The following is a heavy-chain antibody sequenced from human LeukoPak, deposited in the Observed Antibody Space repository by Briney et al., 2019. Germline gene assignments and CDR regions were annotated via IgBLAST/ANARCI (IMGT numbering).Heavy chain of an antibody. V-gene: IGHV4-59*08. CDR1: GGSISSYY. D-gene: IGHD3-10*01. CDR2: IHYTGST. J-gene: IGHJ4*02. Sequence: PSETLSLTCTVSGGSISSYYWSWIRQPPEKGLEWIGYIHYTGSTKYNPSLKSRVTISVDTSKNQFSPKLSSVTAADTAVYYCVRHSGITLLRGVLESWGQGTLVTVSS. CDR3: VRHSGITLLRGVLES.